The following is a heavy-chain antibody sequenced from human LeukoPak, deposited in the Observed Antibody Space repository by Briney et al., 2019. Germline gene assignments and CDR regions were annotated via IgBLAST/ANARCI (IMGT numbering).Heavy chain of an antibody. Sequence: ASVKVSCKASGYTFTGYYMRWVRQAPGQGLEWMGWINPNSGGTNYAQKFQGRVTMTRDTSISTAYMELSRLRSDDTAVYYCARGVYCSSTSCSPFDYWGQGTLVTVSS. CDR1: GYTFTGYY. J-gene: IGHJ4*02. D-gene: IGHD2-2*01. V-gene: IGHV1-2*02. CDR3: ARGVYCSSTSCSPFDY. CDR2: INPNSGGT.